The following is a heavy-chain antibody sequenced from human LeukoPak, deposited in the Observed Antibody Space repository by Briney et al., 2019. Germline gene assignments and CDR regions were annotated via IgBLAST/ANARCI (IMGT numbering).Heavy chain of an antibody. CDR2: IYPGDSDT. V-gene: IGHV5-51*01. D-gene: IGHD6-19*01. J-gene: IGHJ4*02. Sequence: LGESLKISCKGSGYSFTSYWIGWVRQMPGKGLEWMGIIYPGDSDTRYSPSFQGQVTISADKSISTAYLQWSSLKASDTAMYYCARPRAVAGTRFSYFDYWGQGTLVTVSS. CDR1: GYSFTSYW. CDR3: ARPRAVAGTRFSYFDY.